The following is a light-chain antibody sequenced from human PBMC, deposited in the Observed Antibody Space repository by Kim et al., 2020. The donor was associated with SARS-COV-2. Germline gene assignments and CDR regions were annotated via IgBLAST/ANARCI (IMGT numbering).Light chain of an antibody. CDR3: QVWDSRSETQV. Sequence: PGKTATITCEGANIRTRSVHWYQHQPGQAPVVVIYYDSDRPSGIPERFSASNSGNTATLTISRVEAGDEADYYCQVWDSRSETQVFGGGTKLTVL. CDR2: YDS. CDR1: NIRTRS. V-gene: IGLV3-21*01. J-gene: IGLJ3*02.